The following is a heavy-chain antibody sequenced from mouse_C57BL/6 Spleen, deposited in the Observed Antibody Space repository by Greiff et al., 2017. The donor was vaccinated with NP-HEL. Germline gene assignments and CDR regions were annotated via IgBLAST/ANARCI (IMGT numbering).Heavy chain of an antibody. Sequence: VQLQQSGAELARPGASVKLSCKASGYTFTSYGISWVKQRTGQGLEWIGEIYPRSGNTYYNEKFKGKATLTADKSSSTAYMELRSLTSEDSAVYFCARTSTTVVDRYFDVWGTGTTVTVSS. CDR3: ARTSTTVVDRYFDV. CDR2: IYPRSGNT. V-gene: IGHV1-81*01. D-gene: IGHD1-1*01. J-gene: IGHJ1*03. CDR1: GYTFTSYG.